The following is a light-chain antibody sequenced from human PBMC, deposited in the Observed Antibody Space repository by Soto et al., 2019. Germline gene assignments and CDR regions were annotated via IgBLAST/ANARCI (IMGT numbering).Light chain of an antibody. V-gene: IGKV3-20*01. CDR2: GAS. Sequence: EIVLTQSPGTLSFFPGERATLSCRASQSVRSNYVAWYQQKPGQAPRLLIYGASNRATGIPDRFSSGGSGTDFTLTISRLEPEDFAVYYCQQYGNSLTFGGGTKVEIK. J-gene: IGKJ4*01. CDR1: QSVRSNY. CDR3: QQYGNSLT.